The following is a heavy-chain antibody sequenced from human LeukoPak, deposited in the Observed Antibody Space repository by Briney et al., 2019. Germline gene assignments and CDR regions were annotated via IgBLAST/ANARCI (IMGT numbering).Heavy chain of an antibody. Sequence: ASVKVSCKASGYTFTSYGISWVRQAPGQGLEWMGGIIPIFGTANYAQKFQGRVTITTDESTSTAYMELSSLRSEDTAVYYCARDAPPNWYDSSGYYFGYWGQGTLVTVSS. CDR2: IIPIFGTA. CDR1: GYTFTSYG. D-gene: IGHD3-22*01. V-gene: IGHV1-69*05. J-gene: IGHJ4*02. CDR3: ARDAPPNWYDSSGYYFGY.